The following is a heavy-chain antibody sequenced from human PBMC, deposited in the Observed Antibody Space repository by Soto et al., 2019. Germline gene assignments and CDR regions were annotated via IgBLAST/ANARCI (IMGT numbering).Heavy chain of an antibody. J-gene: IGHJ5*02. CDR3: ARGLFPYYYDSSGYGGWFDP. D-gene: IGHD3-22*01. CDR1: GGSVSSGSYY. CDR2: IYYSGST. V-gene: IGHV4-61*01. Sequence: PSETLSLTCTVSGGSVSSGSYYWSWIRQPPGKGLEWIGYIYYSGSTNYNPSLKSRVTISVDTSKNQFSLKLSSVTAADTAVYYCARGLFPYYYDSSGYGGWFDPWGQGTLVTVSS.